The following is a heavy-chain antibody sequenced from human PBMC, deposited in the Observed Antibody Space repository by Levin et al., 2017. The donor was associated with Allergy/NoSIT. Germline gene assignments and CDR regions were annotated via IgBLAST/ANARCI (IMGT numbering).Heavy chain of an antibody. CDR3: ARASIRGWYGPDY. D-gene: IGHD6-19*01. V-gene: IGHV3-30*03. J-gene: IGHJ4*02. CDR2: ISYDGDDT. CDR1: GFTLTTYA. Sequence: QPGGSLRLSCAVSGFTLTTYAIHWVRQAPGKGLEWVAIISYDGDDTHYADSVKGRFTISRDNSKNSLSLQMNSLRVEDTAVYYCARASIRGWYGPDYWGQGTLVTVSS.